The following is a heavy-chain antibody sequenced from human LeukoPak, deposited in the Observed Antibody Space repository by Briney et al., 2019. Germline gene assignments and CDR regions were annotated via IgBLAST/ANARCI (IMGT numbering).Heavy chain of an antibody. J-gene: IGHJ3*02. D-gene: IGHD3-3*01. CDR1: GGTFSSYA. V-gene: IGHV1-69*04. Sequence: ASVKVSCKASGGTFSSYAISWVRQAPGQGLEWMGRIIPILGIANYAQKFQGRVTITADKSTSTAYMELSSLRSEDTAVYYCARDHGDDAFDIWGPGTMVTVSA. CDR2: IIPILGIA. CDR3: ARDHGDDAFDI.